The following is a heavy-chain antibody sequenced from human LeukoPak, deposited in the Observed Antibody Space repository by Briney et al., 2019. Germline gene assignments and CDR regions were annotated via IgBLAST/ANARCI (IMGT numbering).Heavy chain of an antibody. CDR1: GFTFSSYA. CDR3: AKDPRAQYCSSTSCSHYDY. V-gene: IGHV3-23*01. CDR2: ISGSGGST. J-gene: IGHJ4*02. Sequence: GGSLRLSCAASGFTFSSYAMSWVRQAPEKGLEWVSAISGSGGSTYYADSVKGRFTISRDNSKNTLYLQMNSLRAEDTAVYYCAKDPRAQYCSSTSCSHYDYWGQGTLVTVSS. D-gene: IGHD2-2*01.